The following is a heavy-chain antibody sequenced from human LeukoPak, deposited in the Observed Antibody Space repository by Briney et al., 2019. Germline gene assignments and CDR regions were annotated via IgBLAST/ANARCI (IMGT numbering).Heavy chain of an antibody. CDR1: GGSISSGGYS. CDR2: IYNSGST. D-gene: IGHD1-26*01. J-gene: IGHJ4*02. CDR3: AREGGSYVRGNFDY. V-gene: IGHV4-30-4*07. Sequence: SETLSLTCTVSGGSISSGGYSWTWIRQPSGKGLEWIGYIYNSGSTYHNPSLKSRVTMSVDTSQNQFSLKLSSVTAADTAVYYCAREGGSYVRGNFDYWGQGTLVTVSS.